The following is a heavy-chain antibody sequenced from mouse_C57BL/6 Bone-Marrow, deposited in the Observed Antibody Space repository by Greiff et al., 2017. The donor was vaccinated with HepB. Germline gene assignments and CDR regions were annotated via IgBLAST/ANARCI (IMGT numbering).Heavy chain of an antibody. J-gene: IGHJ2*01. CDR1: GYTFTSYW. Sequence: QVQLQQPGAELVKPGASVKLSCKASGYTFTSYWMQWVKQRPGQGLEWIGEIDPSDSYTNYNQKFKGKATLPVDKSSSTAYMQLSSLTSEDSAVYYCAIRGAMDYGADYWGQGTTLTVSS. CDR3: AIRGAMDYGADY. V-gene: IGHV1-50*01. CDR2: IDPSDSYT. D-gene: IGHD1-1*02.